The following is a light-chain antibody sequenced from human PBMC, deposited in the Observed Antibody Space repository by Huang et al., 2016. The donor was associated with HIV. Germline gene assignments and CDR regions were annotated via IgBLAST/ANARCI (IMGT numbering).Light chain of an antibody. V-gene: IGKV4-1*01. J-gene: IGKJ3*01. Sequence: DIVMTQSPDPLAVSLGERAAINCKSSQSLLYRSNNKNNVAWNQQKPGHPPKLLIDGASTRESGVPDRFIGSGSGTDFTLTISSLQAADVAVYYCQQYYNTPFTFGPGTKVDIK. CDR3: QQYYNTPFT. CDR1: QSLLYRSNNKNN. CDR2: GAS.